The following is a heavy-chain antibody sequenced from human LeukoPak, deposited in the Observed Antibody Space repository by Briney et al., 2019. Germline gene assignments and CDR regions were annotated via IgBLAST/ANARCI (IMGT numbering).Heavy chain of an antibody. Sequence: GGSLRLSCAASGFTFSSYGMHWVRQAPGKGLEWVAVIWYDGSNKYYADSVKGRFTISRDNSKNTLYLQMNSLRAEDTAVYYCARDRSGYANDAFDFWGQGTMVTVSS. CDR3: ARDRSGYANDAFDF. D-gene: IGHD3-3*01. V-gene: IGHV3-33*01. J-gene: IGHJ3*01. CDR2: IWYDGSNK. CDR1: GFTFSSYG.